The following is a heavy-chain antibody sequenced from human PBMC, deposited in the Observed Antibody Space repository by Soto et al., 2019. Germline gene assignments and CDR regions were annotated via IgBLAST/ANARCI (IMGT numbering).Heavy chain of an antibody. Sequence: GGSLRLSCAASGFTFSSYAMSWVRQAPGMGLEWVSAISGSGGSTYYADSVKGRFTISRDNSKNTLYLQMNSLRAEDTAVYYCAKDTASVGATDYFDYWGQGTLVTVSS. D-gene: IGHD1-26*01. J-gene: IGHJ4*02. CDR2: ISGSGGST. CDR1: GFTFSSYA. CDR3: AKDTASVGATDYFDY. V-gene: IGHV3-23*01.